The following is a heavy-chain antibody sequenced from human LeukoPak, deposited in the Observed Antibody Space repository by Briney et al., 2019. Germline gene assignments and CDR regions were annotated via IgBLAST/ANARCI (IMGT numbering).Heavy chain of an antibody. Sequence: PGGSLRLSCAASGFTFSSYSMNWVRQAPGKGLEWVSSISGSSSYIYYADSVKGRFTISRDNATNSLYLQMNSLRAEDTAVYYCAREILEDYYFDYWGQGTLVTVSS. V-gene: IGHV3-21*01. J-gene: IGHJ4*02. CDR1: GFTFSSYS. D-gene: IGHD2-15*01. CDR3: AREILEDYYFDY. CDR2: ISGSSSYI.